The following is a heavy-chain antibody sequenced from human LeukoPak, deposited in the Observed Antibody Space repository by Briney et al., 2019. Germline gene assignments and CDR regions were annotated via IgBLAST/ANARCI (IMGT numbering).Heavy chain of an antibody. CDR2: ISYDASNK. CDR3: ARSLRVRGVPDYMDV. J-gene: IGHJ6*03. V-gene: IGHV3-30*03. Sequence: PGGSLRLSCAASGFTFSSFGMHWVRHAPGKGLEWVAVISYDASNKDYADSVKGRFTISRDNSKNMLYLQMNSLGAEDTAVYYCARSLRVRGVPDYMDVWGKGTTVIISS. D-gene: IGHD3-10*02. CDR1: GFTFSSFG.